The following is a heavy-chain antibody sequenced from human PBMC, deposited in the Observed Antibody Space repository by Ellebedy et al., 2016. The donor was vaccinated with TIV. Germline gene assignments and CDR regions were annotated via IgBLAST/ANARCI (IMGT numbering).Heavy chain of an antibody. CDR3: ARDRMYYYDSSGSYQYYAMDV. J-gene: IGHJ6*02. V-gene: IGHV4-59*01. D-gene: IGHD3-22*01. CDR1: GGSLSRNY. Sequence: SETLSLXXTVSGGSLSRNYWSWIRQPPGKGLEWIGDIYYNGRTNYNPSLKSRVTISLLTSKNQFSLKLTSVTAADTAVYYCARDRMYYYDSSGSYQYYAMDVWGQGTTVTVSS. CDR2: IYYNGRT.